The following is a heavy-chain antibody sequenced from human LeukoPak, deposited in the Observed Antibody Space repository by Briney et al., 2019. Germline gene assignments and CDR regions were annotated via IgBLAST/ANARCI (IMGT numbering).Heavy chain of an antibody. D-gene: IGHD3-9*01. J-gene: IGHJ4*02. CDR1: GDSGSSNNGA. Sequence: SQTLSLTCAISGDSGSSNNGAWNWIRQSPSRGLEWLGRTYYRSKWNNDNAGSLMSRNTISPDTSKNQFSLQVYSVTPEDTAVYYCARDVGTTGWHPYDFWGQGTLVTVSS. CDR3: ARDVGTTGWHPYDF. V-gene: IGHV6-1*01. CDR2: TYYRSKWNN.